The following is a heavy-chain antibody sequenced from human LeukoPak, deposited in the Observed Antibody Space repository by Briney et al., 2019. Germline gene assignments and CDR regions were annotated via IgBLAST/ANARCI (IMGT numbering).Heavy chain of an antibody. V-gene: IGHV1-18*01. J-gene: IGHJ6*03. CDR3: ARGIQHYYDSSGYEYYMDV. CDR2: ISAYNGNT. CDR1: GYTFTSYG. D-gene: IGHD3-22*01. Sequence: ASVRVSCKPSGYTFTSYGISWVRQTPGQGLEWMGWISAYNGNTDYAQKLQGRVTMTTDTSTSTAYMELTSLRSDDTAVYYCARGIQHYYDSSGYEYYMDVWGKGTTVTISS.